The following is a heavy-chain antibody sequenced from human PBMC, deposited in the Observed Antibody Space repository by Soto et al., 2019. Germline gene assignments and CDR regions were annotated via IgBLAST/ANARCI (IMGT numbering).Heavy chain of an antibody. Sequence: GGSLRLSCAASGFTFSSYWMSWVRQAPGKGLEWVANIKEDGSQMYYAGSVEGRFAISRDDAKNSLYLLMNSLRAEDTAVYYCARSRMAGLHDYWGQGTLVTVSS. V-gene: IGHV3-7*01. D-gene: IGHD6-19*01. CDR2: IKEDGSQM. CDR3: ARSRMAGLHDY. J-gene: IGHJ4*02. CDR1: GFTFSSYW.